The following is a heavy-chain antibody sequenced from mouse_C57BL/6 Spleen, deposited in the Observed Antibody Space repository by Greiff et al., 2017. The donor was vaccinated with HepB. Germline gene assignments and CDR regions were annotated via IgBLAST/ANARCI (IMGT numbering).Heavy chain of an antibody. V-gene: IGHV5-16*01. CDR2: INYDGSST. CDR1: GFTFIDYY. Sequence: EVQLVESEGGLVQPGSSMKLSCTASGFTFIDYYMAWVRQVPEKGLEWVANINYDGSSTYYLDSLKSRFIISRDNAKNILYLQMSSLKSEDTATYYCARSLLYYGFDYWGQGTTLTVSS. D-gene: IGHD2-1*01. J-gene: IGHJ2*01. CDR3: ARSLLYYGFDY.